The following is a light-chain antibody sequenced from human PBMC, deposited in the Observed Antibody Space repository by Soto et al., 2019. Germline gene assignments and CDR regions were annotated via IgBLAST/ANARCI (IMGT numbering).Light chain of an antibody. CDR2: STN. V-gene: IGLV1-44*01. J-gene: IGLJ2*01. CDR3: AAWDDSLNGEVV. CDR1: SSNIGSNS. Sequence: QSVLTQPPSASGTPGQRVTISCSGSSSNIGSNSVNWYQPVPGAAPKLLIYSTNQRPSGVPDRFSGSKSDTSASLAISGLQSEDEADYYCAAWDDSLNGEVVFGGGTQLTVL.